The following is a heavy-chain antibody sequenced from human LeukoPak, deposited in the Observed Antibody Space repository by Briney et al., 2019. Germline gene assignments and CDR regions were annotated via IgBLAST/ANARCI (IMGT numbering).Heavy chain of an antibody. Sequence: SETLSLTCTVSGASINSYYWSWIRQPPGRGLEWIGYIYYSGSTYYNPSLKSRVTLSVDTSKNQFSLNLSSVTAADTAVYYCARATYQVVSRWFDPWGQGTLVTVSS. D-gene: IGHD2-2*01. CDR3: ARATYQVVSRWFDP. CDR1: GASINSYY. J-gene: IGHJ5*02. V-gene: IGHV4-30-4*01. CDR2: IYYSGST.